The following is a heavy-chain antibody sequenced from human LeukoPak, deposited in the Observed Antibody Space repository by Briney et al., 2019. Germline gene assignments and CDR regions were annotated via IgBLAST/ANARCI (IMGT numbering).Heavy chain of an antibody. D-gene: IGHD3-22*01. CDR2: INSDGSST. CDR3: ARDHHRRLYDSQARNTFDI. Sequence: GGSLRLSCAASGFTFSSYWMHWVRQAPGKGLVWVSRINSDGSSTSYADSVKGRFTISRDNAKNTLYLQMNSLRAEDTAVYYCARDHHRRLYDSQARNTFDIWGQGTMVTVSS. V-gene: IGHV3-74*01. J-gene: IGHJ3*02. CDR1: GFTFSSYW.